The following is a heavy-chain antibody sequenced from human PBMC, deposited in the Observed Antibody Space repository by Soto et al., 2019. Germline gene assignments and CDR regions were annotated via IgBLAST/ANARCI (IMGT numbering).Heavy chain of an antibody. V-gene: IGHV3-74*03. CDR3: ARGEDILTGYYLSY. Sequence: PGGSLRLSCAASGFSFSTYWMHWVRQAPGKGPVWVSRISADGSTTKYADSVKGRFTISRDNAKNTLYLQINSLRAEDTAVYYCARGEDILTGYYLSYWAQGTLVPVSS. J-gene: IGHJ4*02. D-gene: IGHD3-9*01. CDR2: ISADGSTT. CDR1: GFSFSTYW.